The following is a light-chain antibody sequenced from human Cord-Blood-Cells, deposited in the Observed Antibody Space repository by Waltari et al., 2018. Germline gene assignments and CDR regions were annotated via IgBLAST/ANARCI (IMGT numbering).Light chain of an antibody. V-gene: IGKV3-15*01. CDR2: CAC. CDR3: RLYNIWPPLT. J-gene: IGKJ1*01. Sequence: GRARQSIGTNFVWCQQKTAEAPRHLLYCACSRAAGSPPGCSGGGSGGEVTLMISSLESDDFAVYYCRLYNIWPPLTFGQGTKVEIK. CDR1: QSIGTN.